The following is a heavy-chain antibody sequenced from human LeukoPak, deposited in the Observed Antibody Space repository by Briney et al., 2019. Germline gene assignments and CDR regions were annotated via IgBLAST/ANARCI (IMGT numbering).Heavy chain of an antibody. Sequence: GGSLRLSCVASGFTFDDYAMSWVRHAPGKGLEWVSGINWNGDNTVYADSVKGRFTISRDNAKNSLYLQMNSLGAEDTAFYYSASDRRSDSSGYAFDIWGQGTMVTVSS. V-gene: IGHV3-20*04. CDR2: INWNGDNT. D-gene: IGHD3-22*01. CDR3: ASDRRSDSSGYAFDI. J-gene: IGHJ3*02. CDR1: GFTFDDYA.